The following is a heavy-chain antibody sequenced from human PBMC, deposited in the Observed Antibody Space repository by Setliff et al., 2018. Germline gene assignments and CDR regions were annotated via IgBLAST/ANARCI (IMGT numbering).Heavy chain of an antibody. Sequence: GASVKVSCKASGYTFTDFGINWVRQAPGQGLEWVGWISPYSGNTYSAQRFQGRVTMTTDTSTNTVFMELRSLRSDDTAMFYCARVVYYASGSSLSYGMDVWGQGTAVTVSS. D-gene: IGHD3-10*01. CDR2: ISPYSGNT. V-gene: IGHV1-18*04. CDR1: GYTFTDFG. J-gene: IGHJ6*02. CDR3: ARVVYYASGSSLSYGMDV.